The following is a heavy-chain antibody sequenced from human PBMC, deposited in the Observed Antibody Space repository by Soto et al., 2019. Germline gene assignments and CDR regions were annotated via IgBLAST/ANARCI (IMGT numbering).Heavy chain of an antibody. CDR1: GDSVTSGSYY. CDR3: ARGWGLLPYYFMNV. Sequence: SETLSLTCIVSGDSVTSGSYYWTWLRQAPGKGLEWIGYISYTGRTKYNPSLQSRVTISVDTSKNDFSLNLSSVTAADTAVYFWARGWGLLPYYFMNVGGHGTGVTVPS. V-gene: IGHV4-61*03. D-gene: IGHD1-26*01. CDR2: ISYTGRT. J-gene: IGHJ6*02.